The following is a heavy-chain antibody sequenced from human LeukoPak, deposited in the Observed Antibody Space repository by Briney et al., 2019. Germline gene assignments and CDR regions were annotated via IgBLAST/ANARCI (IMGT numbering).Heavy chain of an antibody. CDR1: GFTFSGYS. D-gene: IGHD5-12*01. CDR2: ISSTGGNT. J-gene: IGHJ4*02. V-gene: IGHV3-23*01. Sequence: GGSLRLSCAASGFTFSGYSMSWVRQAPGKGLEWVSYISSTGGNTYYPDSVKGRFTISRDNSRNTMYLQMNSLRAEDTAVYYCAKDRPTWPIDYWGQGTLVTVSS. CDR3: AKDRPTWPIDY.